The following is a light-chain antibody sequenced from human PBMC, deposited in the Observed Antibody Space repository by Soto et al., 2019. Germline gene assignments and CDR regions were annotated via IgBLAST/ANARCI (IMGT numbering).Light chain of an antibody. J-gene: IGKJ4*01. CDR3: QQANSFPLT. CDR2: EAS. V-gene: IGKV1-12*01. Sequence: DTQMTQSPSSVSASVGDRVTITCRASQGVNAWLAWYQKKPGKAPELLIYEASTLHSGVPSRFSGSGSGTDFTHTISSLQPEDFATYYCQQANSFPLTFGGGTKVEVQ. CDR1: QGVNAW.